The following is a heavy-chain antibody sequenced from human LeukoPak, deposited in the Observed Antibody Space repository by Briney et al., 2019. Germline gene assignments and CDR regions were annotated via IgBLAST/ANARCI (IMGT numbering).Heavy chain of an antibody. CDR1: GFTFSTYE. D-gene: IGHD2-21*02. CDR3: ARDRKPVTGDY. V-gene: IGHV3-48*03. Sequence: PGGSLRLSCAASGFTFSTYEMNWVRQAPGKGLEWVSYISSSGSTIYYADSVKDRFTMSRDNAKNSLYLQMNSLRAEDTAVYYCARDRKPVTGDYWGQGTLVTVSS. CDR2: ISSSGSTI. J-gene: IGHJ4*02.